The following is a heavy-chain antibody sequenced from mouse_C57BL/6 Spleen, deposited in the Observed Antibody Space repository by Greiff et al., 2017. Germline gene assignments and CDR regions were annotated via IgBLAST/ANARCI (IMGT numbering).Heavy chain of an antibody. Sequence: EVKLVESGGGLVKPGGSLKLSCAASGFTFSDYGMHWVRQAPEKGLEWVAYISSGSSTIYYADTVKGRFTISRDNAKNTLFLQMTSLRSEDTAMYYCARLYYGSSYDNAMDYWGQGTSVTVSS. CDR1: GFTFSDYG. V-gene: IGHV5-17*01. D-gene: IGHD1-1*01. CDR2: ISSGSSTI. CDR3: ARLYYGSSYDNAMDY. J-gene: IGHJ4*01.